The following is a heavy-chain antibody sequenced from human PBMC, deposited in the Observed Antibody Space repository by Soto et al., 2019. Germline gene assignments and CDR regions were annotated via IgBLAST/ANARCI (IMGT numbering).Heavy chain of an antibody. CDR1: GFTFSSYA. V-gene: IGHV3-23*01. CDR2: ISGSGGST. J-gene: IGHJ5*02. D-gene: IGHD2-15*01. CDR3: AKEPGVVVAATHWFDP. Sequence: EVQLLESGGGLVQPGGSLRLSCAASGFTFSSYAMSWVRQAPGKGLEWVAAISGSGGSTYYADSVKGRFTIPRDNSKNTLYLQMNSLRAEDTAVYYCAKEPGVVVAATHWFDPWGQGTLVTVSS.